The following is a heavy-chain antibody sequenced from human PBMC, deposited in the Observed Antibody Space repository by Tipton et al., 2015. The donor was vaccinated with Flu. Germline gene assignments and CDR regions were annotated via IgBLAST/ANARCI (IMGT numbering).Heavy chain of an antibody. D-gene: IGHD3-3*01. Sequence: SLRLSCAASGFTFDRYEMTWVRQAPGKGLEWVSYITSSGSTKNYADSVKGRFTLSRDNAKNSLFLQMDSLRDEDTAVDYCARVFNDFSLDSWGQGTLVTVSS. CDR3: ARVFNDFSLDS. CDR1: GFTFDRYE. J-gene: IGHJ4*02. V-gene: IGHV3-48*03. CDR2: ITSSGSTK.